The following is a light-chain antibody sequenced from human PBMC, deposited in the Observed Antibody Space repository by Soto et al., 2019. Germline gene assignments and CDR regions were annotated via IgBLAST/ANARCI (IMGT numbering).Light chain of an antibody. CDR1: QSVRNNF. Sequence: EIVLTQSPGTLSLSPGERATLSCRASQSVRNNFLAWYQQKPGQAPRLLIYGASSRATGIPDRFGGSGSGTDFTLTISGLEPEDLAVYCCQQYGSSPTFGGGTKVEIK. CDR3: QQYGSSPT. CDR2: GAS. V-gene: IGKV3-20*01. J-gene: IGKJ4*01.